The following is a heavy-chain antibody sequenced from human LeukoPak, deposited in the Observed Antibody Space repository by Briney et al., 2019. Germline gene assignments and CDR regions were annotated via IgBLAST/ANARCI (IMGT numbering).Heavy chain of an antibody. CDR1: GGSFSGYY. Sequence: TSETLSLTCAVYGGSFSGYYWSWIRQPPGKGLEWIGEINHSGSTNYNPSLKSRVTISVDTSKNQFSLELSSVTAADTAVYYCARGRRYSSSWYSDYWGQGTLVTVSS. V-gene: IGHV4-34*01. J-gene: IGHJ4*02. D-gene: IGHD6-13*01. CDR2: INHSGST. CDR3: ARGRRYSSSWYSDY.